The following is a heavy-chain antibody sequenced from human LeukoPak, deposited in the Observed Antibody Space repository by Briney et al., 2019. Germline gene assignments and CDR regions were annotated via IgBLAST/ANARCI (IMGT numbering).Heavy chain of an antibody. Sequence: ETLSLTCTASGGSISSYYWSWIRQPAGKGLEWIGRIYSTGSTNYNPSLKSRVTMSVDTSKNKFSLRLRSVTAADTAVYYCARQIASAGTAGFDFWGQGALVTVSS. CDR1: GGSISSYY. CDR2: IYSTGST. CDR3: ARQIASAGTAGFDF. V-gene: IGHV4-4*07. D-gene: IGHD6-13*01. J-gene: IGHJ4*02.